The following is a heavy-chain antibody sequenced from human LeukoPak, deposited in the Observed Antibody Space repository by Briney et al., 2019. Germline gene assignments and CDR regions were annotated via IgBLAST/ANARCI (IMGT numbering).Heavy chain of an antibody. Sequence: SETLSLTCTVSGGSIDTYYWSWIRQPPGKGLEWIGYIYSSGSTNYNPSLKSRVTISGDTSKNQFSLRLSSVTAADTAVYYCARASYSYDINGWVPFDYWGQGTLVTVSS. CDR2: IYSSGST. V-gene: IGHV4-59*08. CDR3: ARASYSYDINGWVPFDY. J-gene: IGHJ4*02. CDR1: GGSIDTYY. D-gene: IGHD3-22*01.